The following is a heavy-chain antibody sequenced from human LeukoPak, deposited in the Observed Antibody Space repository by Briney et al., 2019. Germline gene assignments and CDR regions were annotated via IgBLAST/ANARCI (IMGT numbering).Heavy chain of an antibody. J-gene: IGHJ4*02. CDR2: IYYSGTT. CDR3: ARGVYIAAAQYGY. V-gene: IGHV4-59*01. CDR1: GGSISSYY. D-gene: IGHD6-13*01. Sequence: SGTLSLTCTVSGGSISSYYRSWIRQPPGKGLEWIGYIYYSGTTNYNPSLKSRVTISVDTSKNQFSLKLSSVTAADTAVYYCARGVYIAAAQYGYWGQGTLVTVSS.